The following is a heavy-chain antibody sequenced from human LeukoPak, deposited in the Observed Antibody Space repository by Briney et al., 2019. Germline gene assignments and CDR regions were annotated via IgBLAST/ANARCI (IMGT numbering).Heavy chain of an antibody. J-gene: IGHJ4*02. Sequence: SETLSLTCTVAGASIKSSYWSWIRQPPGKGLELIGYIYYSGITNYNPSLKSRVTISVDTTKSQFSLKVNSVTAADTAIYYCAKAKEITMVRGVLDYWGQGTLVTVSS. V-gene: IGHV4-59*01. CDR3: AKAKEITMVRGVLDY. D-gene: IGHD3-10*01. CDR2: IYYSGIT. CDR1: GASIKSSY.